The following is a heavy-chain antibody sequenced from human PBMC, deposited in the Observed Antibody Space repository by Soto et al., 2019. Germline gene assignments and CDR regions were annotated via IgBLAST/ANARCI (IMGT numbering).Heavy chain of an antibody. CDR1: GFTFSSYS. CDR2: ISSGSITI. V-gene: IGHV3-48*02. Sequence: PGGSLRLSCAASGFTFSSYSINWVPQAPGKGLEWVSYISSGSITIYYADSVKGRFTISRDNAKNSLYLQLNSLRDEDTAVYYCARDSGHGDYVDCWGQGTLVTVSS. J-gene: IGHJ4*02. CDR3: ARDSGHGDYVDC. D-gene: IGHD4-17*01.